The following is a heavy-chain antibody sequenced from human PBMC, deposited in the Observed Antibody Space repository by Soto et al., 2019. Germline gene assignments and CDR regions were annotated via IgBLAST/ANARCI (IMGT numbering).Heavy chain of an antibody. CDR2: INHSGST. D-gene: IGHD2-2*02. V-gene: IGHV4-34*01. CDR3: ARGQWDVVVHADIGHKYYGMDV. J-gene: IGHJ6*02. Sequence: PSETLSLTCAVYGGSSSGYYWSWIRQPPGKGLEWIGEINHSGSTNYNPSLKSRVTISVDTSKNHFSLKLSSVTAADTAVYYCARGQWDVVVHADIGHKYYGMDVWGHGTPVPVS. CDR1: GGSSSGYY.